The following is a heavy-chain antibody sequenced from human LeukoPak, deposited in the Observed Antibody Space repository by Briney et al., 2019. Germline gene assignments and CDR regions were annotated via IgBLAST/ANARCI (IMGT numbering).Heavy chain of an antibody. CDR3: ARLLRYFDWLSVSSSADAFDI. D-gene: IGHD3-9*01. J-gene: IGHJ3*02. Sequence: PSETLSLTCTVSGVSVSSGSYYWSWIRQPPGKGLEWIGYIYYSGSTNYNPSLKSRVTISVDTSKNQFSLKLSSVTAADTAVYYCARLLRYFDWLSVSSSADAFDIWGQGTMVTVSS. CDR2: IYYSGST. V-gene: IGHV4-61*01. CDR1: GVSVSSGSYY.